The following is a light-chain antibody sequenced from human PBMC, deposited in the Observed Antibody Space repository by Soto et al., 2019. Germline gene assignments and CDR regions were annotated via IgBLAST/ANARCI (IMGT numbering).Light chain of an antibody. CDR3: LQHNSYPPT. CDR1: QGISSY. V-gene: IGKV1-8*01. J-gene: IGKJ5*01. CDR2: AAS. Sequence: AIRMTQSPSSLSASTGDRVTITCRASQGISSYLAWYQQKPGKAPKLLIYAASTLQSGVPSRFSGSGSGTEFTLTISSLQPEDFATYYCLQHNSYPPTFGQGTRLEIK.